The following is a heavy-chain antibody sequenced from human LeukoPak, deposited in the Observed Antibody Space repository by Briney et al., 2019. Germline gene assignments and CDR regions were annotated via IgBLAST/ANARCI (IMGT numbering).Heavy chain of an antibody. J-gene: IGHJ4*02. Sequence: SETLSLTCFVPGGSITRRYWSWIRQPPGKGLEWIGYINYSGNTNYNPSLKSRVLISVDTSKNQFSLKLSSVTAADTAVYYCGRGGGGSYLEYSFDYWGQGTLVTVSS. CDR2: INYSGNT. CDR1: GGSITRRY. CDR3: GRGGGGSYLEYSFDY. V-gene: IGHV4-59*11. D-gene: IGHD3-10*01.